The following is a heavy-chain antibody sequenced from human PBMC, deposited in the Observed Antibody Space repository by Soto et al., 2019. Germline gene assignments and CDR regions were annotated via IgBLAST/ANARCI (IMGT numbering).Heavy chain of an antibody. CDR3: AREGYYYDQRAGDNFDY. J-gene: IGHJ4*02. V-gene: IGHV4-30-4*01. CDR2: IYYSGST. CDR1: GGSISSGAYY. D-gene: IGHD3-22*01. Sequence: SETLSLTCTVSGGSISSGAYYWGWIREPPGKGLEWIGYIYYSGSTYYNPSLKSRVTISVDTTKNQFSLKLSSVTAADTAVYDCAREGYYYDQRAGDNFDYWGQGTLVTVSS.